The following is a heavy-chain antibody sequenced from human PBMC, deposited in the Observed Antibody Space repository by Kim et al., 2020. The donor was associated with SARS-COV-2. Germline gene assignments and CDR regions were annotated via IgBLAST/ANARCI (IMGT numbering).Heavy chain of an antibody. Sequence: GGSLRLSCAASGFTFSSYAMSWVRQAPGKGLEWVSAISGSGGSTYYADSVKGRFTISRDNSKNTLYLQMNSLRAEDTAVYYCAKEFEYYYDSSGYYYSAFFASWGAGTLLTVSS. CDR1: GFTFSSYA. CDR2: ISGSGGST. CDR3: AKEFEYYYDSSGYYYSAFFAS. V-gene: IGHV3-23*01. J-gene: IGHJ4*02. D-gene: IGHD3-22*01.